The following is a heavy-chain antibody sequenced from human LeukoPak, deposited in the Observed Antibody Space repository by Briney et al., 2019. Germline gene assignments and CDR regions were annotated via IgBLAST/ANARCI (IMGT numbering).Heavy chain of an antibody. D-gene: IGHD6-13*01. CDR1: GYSISSGYY. CDR3: ARESSPYSSSWDHTQYNWFDP. CDR2: IYHSGST. Sequence: SETLSLTCTVSGYSISSGYYWGWIRQPPGKGLEWIGSIYHSGSTYYNPSLKSRVTISVDTSKNQFSLKLSSVTAADTAVYYCARESSPYSSSWDHTQYNWFDPWGQGTLVTVSS. V-gene: IGHV4-38-2*02. J-gene: IGHJ5*02.